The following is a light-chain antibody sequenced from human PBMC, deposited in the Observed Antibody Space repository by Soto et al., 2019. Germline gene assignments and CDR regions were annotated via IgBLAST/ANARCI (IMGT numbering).Light chain of an antibody. V-gene: IGKV3-11*01. Sequence: EIVLTQSPATQSLSPGERATLSCRASQSVSSYLAWYQQKPGQAPRLLIYDASNRATGIPARFSGSGSGTKFTLTISSLEPEDFAVYYCQQRSNWPPYTFGQGTKLEIK. J-gene: IGKJ2*01. CDR1: QSVSSY. CDR2: DAS. CDR3: QQRSNWPPYT.